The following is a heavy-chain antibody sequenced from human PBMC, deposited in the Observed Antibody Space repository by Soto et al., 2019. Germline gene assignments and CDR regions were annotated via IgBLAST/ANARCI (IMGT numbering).Heavy chain of an antibody. CDR3: ARVYGDYVGGYYYYYYMDV. CDR2: ISAYNGNT. V-gene: IGHV1-18*01. J-gene: IGHJ6*03. Sequence: ASVKVSCKASGYTFTSYGISWVRQAPGQGLEWMGWISAYNGNTNYAQKLQGRVTMTTDTSTSTAYMELRSLRSDDTAVYYCARVYGDYVGGYYYYYYMDVWGKGTTVTVS. D-gene: IGHD4-17*01. CDR1: GYTFTSYG.